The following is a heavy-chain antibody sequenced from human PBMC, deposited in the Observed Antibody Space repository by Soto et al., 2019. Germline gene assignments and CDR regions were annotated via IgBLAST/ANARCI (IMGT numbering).Heavy chain of an antibody. Sequence: PGGSLRLSCAASGFTFYSYGMSWVRQAPGKGLEWVSSIGGSGSNTYYADSVKGRFTISRDNSKNSLYLQMNSLRAEDTAVYYCARGPLPPAGYGSGGPLEYWGQGTLVTVSS. CDR1: GFTFYSYG. CDR3: ARGPLPPAGYGSGGPLEY. D-gene: IGHD3-10*01. V-gene: IGHV3-23*01. CDR2: IGGSGSNT. J-gene: IGHJ4*02.